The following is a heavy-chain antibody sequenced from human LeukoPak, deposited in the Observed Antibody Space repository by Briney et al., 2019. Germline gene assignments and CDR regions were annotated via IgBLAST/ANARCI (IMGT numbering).Heavy chain of an antibody. Sequence: GGSLRLSCVASGFSFDSYWMNWVRQAPGRGLEWVANINHDATEKYYVDSVKGRFTISRDNAKKSLYLQMNRLRADDTALYYCARDRGVDTAMVNWFDPWGQGTLVTVSS. CDR3: ARDRGVDTAMVNWFDP. D-gene: IGHD5-18*01. J-gene: IGHJ5*02. V-gene: IGHV3-7*03. CDR2: INHDATEK. CDR1: GFSFDSYW.